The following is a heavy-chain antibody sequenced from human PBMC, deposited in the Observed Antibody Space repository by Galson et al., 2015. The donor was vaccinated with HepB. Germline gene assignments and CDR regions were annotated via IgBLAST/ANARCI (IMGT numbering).Heavy chain of an antibody. CDR2: VYPGDSDT. CDR1: GYSFTSYW. J-gene: IGHJ6*03. Sequence: QSGAEVKKPGESLKISCKGSGYSFTSYWIGWVRQMPGKGLEWMGIVYPGDSDTRYSPSFQGQVTISADKSISTAYPQWSSLKASDTAMYYCARRSYSSSWSGYYYYYYMDVWGKGTTVTVSS. CDR3: ARRSYSSSWSGYYYYYYMDV. V-gene: IGHV5-51*03. D-gene: IGHD6-13*01.